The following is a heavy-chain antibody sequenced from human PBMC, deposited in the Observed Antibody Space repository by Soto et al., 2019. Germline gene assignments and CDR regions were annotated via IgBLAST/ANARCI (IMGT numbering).Heavy chain of an antibody. Sequence: QVQLQESGPGLVKPSQTLCLTCTVSGGSISSGAYYWSWIRQHPGKGLEWIGYIYYSGSTYYNPSLKSRVTISVDTSKNQFSLKLSSVTAADTAVYYCAIYDSSGSRGFQHWGQGTLVTVS. J-gene: IGHJ1*01. CDR2: IYYSGST. D-gene: IGHD3-22*01. CDR1: GGSISSGAYY. CDR3: AIYDSSGSRGFQH. V-gene: IGHV4-31*03.